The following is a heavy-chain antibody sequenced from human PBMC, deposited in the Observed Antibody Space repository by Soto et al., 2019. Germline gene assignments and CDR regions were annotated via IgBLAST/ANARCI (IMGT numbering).Heavy chain of an antibody. CDR2: IYYSYKWDN. J-gene: IGHJ4*02. CDR1: GDSVSSSSAS. V-gene: IGHV6-1*01. Sequence: SQTLSLTGAISGDSVSSSSASRNWTRKCPSRGLEWLGRIYYSYKWDNDYTESVKSRITINPKTTKNHMPLQLISVTPEETAVYYCGSFRVIDGASCDDFDHWGQGSLVTVSS. CDR3: GSFRVIDGASCDDFDH. D-gene: IGHD3-16*02.